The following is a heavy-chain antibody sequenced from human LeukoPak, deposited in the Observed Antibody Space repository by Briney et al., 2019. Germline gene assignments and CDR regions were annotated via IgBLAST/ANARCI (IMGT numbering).Heavy chain of an antibody. CDR3: VQMAPYCGGDCYFDF. J-gene: IGHJ4*02. CDR2: ISGGGFGT. CDR1: GFTFGNYA. V-gene: IGHV3-23*01. D-gene: IGHD2-21*02. Sequence: GGSLRLSCAASGFTFGNYAMSWVRQAPGKGPEWVSAISGGGFGTYYSDSVKGRFTISRDNAKNTLYLQTNSQRGEDTAVYYCVQMAPYCGGDCYFDFWGQGTLVTVSS.